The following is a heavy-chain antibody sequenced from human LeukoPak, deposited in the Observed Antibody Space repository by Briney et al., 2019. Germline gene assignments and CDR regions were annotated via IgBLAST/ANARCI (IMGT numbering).Heavy chain of an antibody. V-gene: IGHV4-39*01. J-gene: IGHJ3*02. D-gene: IGHD2-15*01. CDR1: GGSISSSSYY. CDR2: IYYSGST. Sequence: PSETLSLTCTVSGGSISSSSYYWVWIRQPPGKGLEWIGSIYYSGSTYYNQSLKSRVTISVDTSKNQFSLKLSSVTAADTAVYYCARHNDIVVVVAASDDAFDIWGQGTMVTVSS. CDR3: ARHNDIVVVVAASDDAFDI.